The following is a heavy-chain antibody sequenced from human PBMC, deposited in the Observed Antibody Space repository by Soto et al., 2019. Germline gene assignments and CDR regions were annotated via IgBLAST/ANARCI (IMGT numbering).Heavy chain of an antibody. Sequence: QVQLVESGGGVVQPGRSLRLSCAASGFTFSSYGMHWVRQAPGKGLEWVAVISYDGSNKYYADSVKGRFTISRDNSKNTLYLQMNSLRAEDTAVYYCAKDRGHDFWRGYYDYYYGMDVWGQGTTVTVSS. D-gene: IGHD3-3*01. J-gene: IGHJ6*02. CDR3: AKDRGHDFWRGYYDYYYGMDV. V-gene: IGHV3-30*18. CDR2: ISYDGSNK. CDR1: GFTFSSYG.